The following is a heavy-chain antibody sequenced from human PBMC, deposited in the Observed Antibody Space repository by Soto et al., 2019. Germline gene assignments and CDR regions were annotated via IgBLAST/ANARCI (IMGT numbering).Heavy chain of an antibody. Sequence: QVQLQESGPGLVKPSETLSLTCTVSGGSISSYYWTWIRQPPGERLEWIGYVSYSGATYYNPSLKRRVTISVGTSKAQFSLNLTSVTAADTAVYYCAGEPVSGPKAHTVDIWGQGTIVTVSA. D-gene: IGHD6-19*01. V-gene: IGHV4-59*01. J-gene: IGHJ3*02. CDR2: VSYSGAT. CDR3: AGEPVSGPKAHTVDI. CDR1: GGSISSYY.